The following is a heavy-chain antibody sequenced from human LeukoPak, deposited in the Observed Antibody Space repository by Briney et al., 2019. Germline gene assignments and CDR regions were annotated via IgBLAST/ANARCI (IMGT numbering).Heavy chain of an antibody. J-gene: IGHJ3*02. CDR1: GGSISSSNYY. D-gene: IGHD3-9*01. Sequence: PSETLSLTCTVSGGSISSSNYYWGWIRQPPGKGLEWIGSMYYSGSTYYNPSLKSRVTISVDMSKNQFSLKLSSVTAADTAVYYCARDLVLRYFDWFPGAFDIWGQGTMVTVSS. CDR3: ARDLVLRYFDWFPGAFDI. CDR2: MYYSGST. V-gene: IGHV4-39*07.